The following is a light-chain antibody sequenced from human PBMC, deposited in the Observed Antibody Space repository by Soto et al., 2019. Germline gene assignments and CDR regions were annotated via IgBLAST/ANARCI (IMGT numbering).Light chain of an antibody. V-gene: IGKV3-15*01. CDR1: EGISTY. J-gene: IGKJ2*01. Sequence: EILMTQSPSTLSASLGDRVTLSCRASEGISTYLAWYRQKPGKAPKLLIYGASTMPTGIPARFSGSGSATDFTLTISSLQSEDFAVYYCQSYNDWPFTFGQGTKLEI. CDR2: GAS. CDR3: QSYNDWPFT.